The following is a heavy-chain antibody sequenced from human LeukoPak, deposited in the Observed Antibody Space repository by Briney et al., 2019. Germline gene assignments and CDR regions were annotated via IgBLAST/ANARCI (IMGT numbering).Heavy chain of an antibody. CDR2: FDPEDGET. J-gene: IGHJ4*02. V-gene: IGHV1-24*01. CDR3: ATAPSYGGYVRYFDY. Sequence: GSVKVSCKVSGYTLTELSMHWVRQAPGKGLEWMGGFDPEDGETIYAQKFQGRVTMTEDTSTDTAYMELSSLRSEDTAVYYCATAPSYGGYVRYFDYWGQGTLVTVSS. D-gene: IGHD5-12*01. CDR1: GYTLTELS.